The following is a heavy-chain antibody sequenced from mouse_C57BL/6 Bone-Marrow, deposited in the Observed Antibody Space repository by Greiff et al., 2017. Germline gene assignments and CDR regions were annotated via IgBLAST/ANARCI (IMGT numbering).Heavy chain of an antibody. CDR1: GYTFTNYW. CDR2: IYPGGGYT. D-gene: IGHD4-1*01. CDR3: ARLAWVCDY. V-gene: IGHV1-63*01. J-gene: IGHJ2*01. Sequence: VQLQQSGAELVRPGPSVKMSCKASGYTFTNYWIGWAKQRPGHGLEWIGDIYPGGGYTNYNEKFKGKAILTADKSSSTAYMQFSSLTTEDSAIYYSARLAWVCDYWGQGTTLTVSS.